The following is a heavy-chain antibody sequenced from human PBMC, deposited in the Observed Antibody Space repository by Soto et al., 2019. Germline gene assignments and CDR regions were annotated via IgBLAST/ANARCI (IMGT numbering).Heavy chain of an antibody. CDR3: ARGGMVVAATLTYYFDY. Sequence: PSETLSLTCAVYGGSFSCYYWSWIRQPPGKGLEWIGEINHSGSTNYNPSLKSRVTISVDTSKNQFSLKLSSVTAADTAVYYCARGGMVVAATLTYYFDYWGQGTLVTVSS. CDR2: INHSGST. CDR1: GGSFSCYY. D-gene: IGHD2-15*01. J-gene: IGHJ4*02. V-gene: IGHV4-34*01.